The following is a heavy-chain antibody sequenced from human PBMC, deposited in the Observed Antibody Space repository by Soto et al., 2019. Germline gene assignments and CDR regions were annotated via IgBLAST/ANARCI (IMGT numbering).Heavy chain of an antibody. CDR2: ISSSGDST. CDR1: GFTFSPYA. J-gene: IGHJ3*02. D-gene: IGHD1-7*01. CDR3: AKDPNGNYVGAFDM. V-gene: IGHV3-23*01. Sequence: PGGSLRLSCVASGFTFSPYAMSWVRQAPGKGLEWVSGISSSGDSTYYADSVKGRFTISRDNSKNMLYLQMSSLRADDTALYYCAKDPNGNYVGAFDMRGHGTMVT.